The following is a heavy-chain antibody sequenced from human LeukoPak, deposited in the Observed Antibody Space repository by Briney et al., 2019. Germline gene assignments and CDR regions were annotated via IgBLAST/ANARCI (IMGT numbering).Heavy chain of an antibody. Sequence: PGGSLRLSCAASGFTFSSYAMSWVRQAPGKGLEWVSAISGSGGSTYYADSVKGRFTISRDNSKNTLYLQMNSLRAEDTAVYYCAKGIVVVPAARSDYYYYMDVWGKGTTVTVSS. V-gene: IGHV3-23*01. CDR2: ISGSGGST. J-gene: IGHJ6*03. D-gene: IGHD2-2*01. CDR1: GFTFSSYA. CDR3: AKGIVVVPAARSDYYYYMDV.